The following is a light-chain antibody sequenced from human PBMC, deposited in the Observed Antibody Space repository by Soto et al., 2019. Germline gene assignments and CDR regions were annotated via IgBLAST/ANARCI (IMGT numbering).Light chain of an antibody. CDR3: QQYDNFIT. V-gene: IGKV1-33*01. J-gene: IGKJ5*01. CDR1: QSISSW. Sequence: DIQMTQSPSTLSASVGDRVTITCRASQSISSWLAWYQQKPGKAPKLLIYDASNLETGVPSRFSGSGSGTDFTFTISSLQPEDIATYYCQQYDNFITFGQGTRLEIK. CDR2: DAS.